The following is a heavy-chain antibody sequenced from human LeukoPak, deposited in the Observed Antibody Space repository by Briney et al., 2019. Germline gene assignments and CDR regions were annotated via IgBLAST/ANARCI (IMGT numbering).Heavy chain of an antibody. CDR3: ARHTPHSSSIDY. D-gene: IGHD6-6*01. V-gene: IGHV4-59*08. CDR2: IYYSGST. J-gene: IGHJ4*02. Sequence: PSETLSLTCTVSGGSISSYYWSWIRQPPGKGLEWIGYIYYSGSTNYNPSLKSRVTISVDTSKNQFSLKLSSVTAADTAVYYCARHTPHSSSIDYWGQGTLVTVSS. CDR1: GGSISSYY.